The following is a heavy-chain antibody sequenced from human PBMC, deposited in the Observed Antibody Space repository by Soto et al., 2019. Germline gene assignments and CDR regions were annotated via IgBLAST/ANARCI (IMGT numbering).Heavy chain of an antibody. J-gene: IGHJ3*02. CDR3: ARDFSARDGYNFRRAWDKSGVGAFDI. V-gene: IGHV1-18*01. Sequence: QVQLVQSGAEVKKPGASVKVSCKASGYTVTSYGISWVRQAPGQGLEWMGWISAYNGNTNYAQKLQGRVTMTTDTSTSTAYMELRSLRADDTAVYYCARDFSARDGYNFRRAWDKSGVGAFDIWGQGTMVTVSS. CDR1: GYTVTSYG. D-gene: IGHD5-12*01. CDR2: ISAYNGNT.